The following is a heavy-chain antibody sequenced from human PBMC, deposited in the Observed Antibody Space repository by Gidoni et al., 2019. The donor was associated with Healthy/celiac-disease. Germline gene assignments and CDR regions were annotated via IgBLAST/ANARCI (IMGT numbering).Heavy chain of an antibody. J-gene: IGHJ6*03. CDR1: GYSFTSYW. V-gene: IGHV5-10-1*03. CDR3: ASASGTTYYYYYMDV. Sequence: EVQLVQSGAVVKKPGESLRISCKGSGYSFTSYWISWVRQMPGKGLEWLGRIDPSDSNTNYSPSLQGHVTISADKSISTAYLQWSSLKASDTAMYYCASASGTTYYYYYMDVWGKGTTVTVSS. CDR2: IDPSDSNT. D-gene: IGHD1-7*01.